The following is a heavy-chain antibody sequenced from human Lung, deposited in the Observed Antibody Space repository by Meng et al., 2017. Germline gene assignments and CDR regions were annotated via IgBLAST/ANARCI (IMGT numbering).Heavy chain of an antibody. V-gene: IGHV3-23*01. CDR1: GFTISGYA. CDR3: AKVLYVDYYKGMDV. Sequence: GESLKISCAASGFTISGYAMRWVRQAPGKGLEWVSSISNSGGSTYYTDSVKGRFTISRDKSKNTLYLQMNSLRAEDTAVYYCAKVLYVDYYKGMDVWGQGTTVTSP. D-gene: IGHD3-16*01. J-gene: IGHJ6*02. CDR2: ISNSGGST.